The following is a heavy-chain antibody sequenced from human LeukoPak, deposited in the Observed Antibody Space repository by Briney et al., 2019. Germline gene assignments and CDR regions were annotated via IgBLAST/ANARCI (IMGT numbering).Heavy chain of an antibody. D-gene: IGHD3-10*01. J-gene: IGHJ4*02. CDR1: GLTSSDAW. CDR3: TTGGHYYGQ. CDR2: IKIKIAGGTT. Sequence: GGSLRLSCAASGLTSSDAWMSWFRQAPGQWLEWVGRIKIKIAGGTTDFAAPVKGRFTISRDDSKNTLYLQMNNLKIEDTAVYYCTTGGHYYGQWGQGTLVTVSS. V-gene: IGHV3-15*01.